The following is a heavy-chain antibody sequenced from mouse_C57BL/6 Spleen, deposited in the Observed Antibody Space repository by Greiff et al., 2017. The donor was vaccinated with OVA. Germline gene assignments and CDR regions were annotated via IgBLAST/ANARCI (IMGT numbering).Heavy chain of an antibody. Sequence: EVQLVESGGGLVKPGGSLKLSCAASGFTFSDYGMHWVRQAPEKGLEWVAYISSGSSTIYYADTVKGRFPISIDNAKNTLFLQMTSLRSEDTAMYYCARIDDYGGDFEVWGTGTTVTVSS. CDR2: ISSGSSTI. CDR3: ARIDDYGGDFEV. J-gene: IGHJ1*03. V-gene: IGHV5-17*01. CDR1: GFTFSDYG. D-gene: IGHD2-4*01.